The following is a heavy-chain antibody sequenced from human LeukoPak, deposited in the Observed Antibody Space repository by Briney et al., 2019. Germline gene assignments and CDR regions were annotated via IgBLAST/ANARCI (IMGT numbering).Heavy chain of an antibody. J-gene: IGHJ4*02. CDR2: IKQDGSEK. Sequence: GGSLRLSCAASGFTFSSYWMSWVRQAPGKGLGWVANIKQDGSEKFYVDSVEGRFTISRDNAKNSLYLQMNSLRAEDTAVYYCARSPDGFDYWGQGTLVTVSS. CDR1: GFTFSSYW. CDR3: ARSPDGFDY. V-gene: IGHV3-7*01.